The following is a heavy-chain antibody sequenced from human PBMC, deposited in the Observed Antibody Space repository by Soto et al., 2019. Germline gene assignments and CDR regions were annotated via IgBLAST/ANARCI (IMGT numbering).Heavy chain of an antibody. J-gene: IGHJ3*02. D-gene: IGHD6-19*01. CDR1: GYTFASYG. CDR2: ISAYNGNT. CDR3: AREDTSGWYKSRAFDI. Sequence: GASVKVSCKASGYTFASYGISWVRQAPGQGLEWMGWISAYNGNTNYAQKLQGRVTMTTDTCTSTAYMELRSLRSDDTAVYYCAREDTSGWYKSRAFDIRGQGTMVTV. V-gene: IGHV1-18*01.